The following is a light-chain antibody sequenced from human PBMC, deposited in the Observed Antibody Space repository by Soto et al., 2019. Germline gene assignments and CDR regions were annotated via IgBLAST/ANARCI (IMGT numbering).Light chain of an antibody. CDR3: NSYSSSGTYV. Sequence: LTQPASVSGSPGQSITISCTGTSSDVGGYKYVSWFQQHPGKAPKLMIYEVSNRPSGVSDRFSGSKSGSTASLTISGLQTEDEADYYCNSYSSSGTYVFGTGTKVTVL. J-gene: IGLJ1*01. V-gene: IGLV2-14*01. CDR1: SSDVGGYKY. CDR2: EVS.